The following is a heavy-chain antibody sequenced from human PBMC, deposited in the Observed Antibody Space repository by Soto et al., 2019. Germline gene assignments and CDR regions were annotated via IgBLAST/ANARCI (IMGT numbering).Heavy chain of an antibody. Sequence: SATLSLTCAVYGGSLSGYYCSWIRQPPGKGLEWIGEIKHSGSPTYNPSLKSRVTISVDTSKNQFSLKLSCVTAADTAVYHCATYQATCSRTNCYGAFDIWGQGTMVT. CDR3: ATYQATCSRTNCYGAFDI. J-gene: IGHJ3*02. CDR1: GGSLSGYY. V-gene: IGHV4-34*01. D-gene: IGHD2-2*01. CDR2: IKHSGSP.